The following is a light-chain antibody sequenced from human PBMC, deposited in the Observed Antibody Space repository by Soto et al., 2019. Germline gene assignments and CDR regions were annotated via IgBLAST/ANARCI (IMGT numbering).Light chain of an antibody. CDR3: QKYLSALWT. CDR2: AAS. J-gene: IGKJ1*01. V-gene: IGKV1-27*01. Sequence: DIQMTQSPSSLSASVGDRVTITCRASQGISNYLAWYQQKPGKVPKLLIYAASTLQSGVPSRFSGSRSGTDFTPTISSLQPEDVATYYCQKYLSALWTFGQGTKVEIK. CDR1: QGISNY.